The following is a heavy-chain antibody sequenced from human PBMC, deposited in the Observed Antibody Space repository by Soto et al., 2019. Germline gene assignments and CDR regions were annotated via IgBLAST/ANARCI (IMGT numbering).Heavy chain of an antibody. CDR3: ARGGRPSTSQPALVFDY. V-gene: IGHV1-2*04. Sequence: QVQLVQSGAEVKKPGASVKVSCKASGYTFTGYYMHWVRQAPGKGLEWMGWLNPNSGGTNYAQKFQGWVTMTRDTSISTAYSELSRLRSDDTAVYYCARGGRPSTSQPALVFDYWGQGTLVTVSS. CDR2: LNPNSGGT. J-gene: IGHJ4*02. CDR1: GYTFTGYY. D-gene: IGHD2-2*01.